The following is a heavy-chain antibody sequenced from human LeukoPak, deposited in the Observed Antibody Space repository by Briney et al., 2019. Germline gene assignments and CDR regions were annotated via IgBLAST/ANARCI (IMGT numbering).Heavy chain of an antibody. CDR3: AKDRNWNYRPGLFDY. D-gene: IGHD1-7*01. CDR2: ISGSGGTT. V-gene: IGHV3-23*01. CDR1: GFIFREDW. J-gene: IGHJ4*02. Sequence: GGSLRLSCAASGFIFREDWMSWVRQAPGKGLEWVSGISGSGGTTYNADSVKGRFTISRDNSKNTLYLQMNSLRAEDTAVYYCAKDRNWNYRPGLFDYWGQGTLVTVSS.